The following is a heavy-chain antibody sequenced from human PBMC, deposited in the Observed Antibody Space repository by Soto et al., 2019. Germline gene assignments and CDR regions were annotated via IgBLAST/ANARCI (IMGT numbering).Heavy chain of an antibody. D-gene: IGHD6-6*01. CDR2: MYDSGST. CDR1: GGSVSSGSFY. CDR3: ARGTRELVSPRYYYYYGMDV. V-gene: IGHV4-61*01. J-gene: IGHJ6*02. Sequence: SETLSLTCTVSGGSVSSGSFYWSWIRQPPGKGLEWIGYMYDSGSTNYNPSLKSRVTISVDTSKNQFSLRLNSVSPADTAVYYCARGTRELVSPRYYYYYGMDVWGQGTTVTVSS.